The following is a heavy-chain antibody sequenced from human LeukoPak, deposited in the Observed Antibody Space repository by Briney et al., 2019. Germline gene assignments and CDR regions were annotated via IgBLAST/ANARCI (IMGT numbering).Heavy chain of an antibody. J-gene: IGHJ6*04. Sequence: GGSLRLSCAASGFTFSNAWMSWVRQAPGKGLEWVGRIKSKTDGGTTDYAAPVKGRFTISRGDSKNTLYLQMNSLKTEDTAVYYCTTDPFGESYHYYYYGMDVWGKGTTVTVSS. V-gene: IGHV3-15*01. D-gene: IGHD3-10*01. CDR3: TTDPFGESYHYYYYGMDV. CDR1: GFTFSNAW. CDR2: IKSKTDGGTT.